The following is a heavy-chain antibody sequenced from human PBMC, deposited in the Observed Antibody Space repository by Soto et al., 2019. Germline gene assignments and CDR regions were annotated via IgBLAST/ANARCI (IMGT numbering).Heavy chain of an antibody. CDR3: AKDISVQAEGVFEI. Sequence: GGSLRLSCAPSGFTFTNSAMNWIRQAPGKGLEWVSGIGGGGGITYYTDSVKGRFTISRDNSKNTLYLLMSSLRAEDTAVYYCAKDISVQAEGVFEIWGRGTMVTVSS. V-gene: IGHV3-23*01. CDR2: IGGGGGIT. J-gene: IGHJ3*02. CDR1: GFTFTNSA. D-gene: IGHD2-21*01.